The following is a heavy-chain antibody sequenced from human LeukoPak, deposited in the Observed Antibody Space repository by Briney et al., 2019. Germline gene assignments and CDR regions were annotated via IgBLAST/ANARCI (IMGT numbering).Heavy chain of an antibody. D-gene: IGHD6-19*01. V-gene: IGHV3-23*01. Sequence: GGSLRLSCVAPGFSVSSNYMSWVRQAPGKGLEWVSAISGSGGSTYYADSVKGRFTISRDNSKNTLYLQMNSLRAEDTAVYYCAKGGNLQWLPTLGPCDYWGQGTLVTVSS. J-gene: IGHJ4*02. CDR2: ISGSGGST. CDR1: GFSVSSNY. CDR3: AKGGNLQWLPTLGPCDY.